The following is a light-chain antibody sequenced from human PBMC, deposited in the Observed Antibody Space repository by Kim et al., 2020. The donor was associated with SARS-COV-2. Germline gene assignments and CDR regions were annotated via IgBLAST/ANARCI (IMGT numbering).Light chain of an antibody. CDR2: YDS. J-gene: IGLJ2*01. CDR1: NIGSKS. CDR3: QVWDSSSDHVV. V-gene: IGLV3-21*04. Sequence: APGKTARITCGGNNIGSKSVHWYQQKPGQAPVLVIYYDSDRPSGIPERFSGSNSGNTATLTSSRVEAGDEADYYCQVWDSSSDHVVFGGGTKVTVL.